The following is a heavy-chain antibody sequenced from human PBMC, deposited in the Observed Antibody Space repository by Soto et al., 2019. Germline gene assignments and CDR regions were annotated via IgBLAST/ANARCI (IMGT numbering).Heavy chain of an antibody. CDR3: ARPPQGSSHFDL. Sequence: QVQLQESGPGLVMPSGTLSLTCAVSGGSISSSNWWSWVRQPPGKGLEWIGGIFHSGSTNYNPSLKSRVTIAVDRSKNQFSLKLTSATAADTAVYYCARPPQGSSHFDLWGRGTLVTVSS. CDR2: IFHSGST. J-gene: IGHJ2*01. D-gene: IGHD6-6*01. CDR1: GGSISSSNW. V-gene: IGHV4-4*02.